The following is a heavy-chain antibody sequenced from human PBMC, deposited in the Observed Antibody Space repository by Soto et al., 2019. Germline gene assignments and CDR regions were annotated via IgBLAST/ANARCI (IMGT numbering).Heavy chain of an antibody. CDR1: GGSISSYY. J-gene: IGHJ6*04. D-gene: IGHD3-3*01. V-gene: IGHV4-59*01. CDR2: IYYSGST. Sequence: SETLSLTCTVSGGSISSYYWSWIRQPPGKGLEWIGYIYYSGSTNYNPSLKSRVTISVDTSKNQFSLKLSSVTAADTAVYYCARDRGPYDFWRAGSDLGLDGWGKGTTV. CDR3: ARDRGPYDFWRAGSDLGLDG.